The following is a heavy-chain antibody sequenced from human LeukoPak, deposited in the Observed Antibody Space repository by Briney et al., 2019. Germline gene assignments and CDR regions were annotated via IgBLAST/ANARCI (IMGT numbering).Heavy chain of an antibody. D-gene: IGHD3-22*01. Sequence: SETLSLTCTVSGGSISSYYWGWIRQPPGKGLEWIGSIYYSGSTYYNPSLKSRVTVSVDTSKNQFSLKLTSVTAADTAMYYCARYDPLVVMLDYWGQGTLVTVSS. J-gene: IGHJ4*02. V-gene: IGHV4-39*01. CDR3: ARYDPLVVMLDY. CDR2: IYYSGST. CDR1: GGSISSYY.